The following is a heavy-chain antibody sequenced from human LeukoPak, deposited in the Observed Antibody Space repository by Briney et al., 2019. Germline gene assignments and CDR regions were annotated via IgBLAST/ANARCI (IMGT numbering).Heavy chain of an antibody. CDR2: MNPNSGNT. V-gene: IGHV1-8*01. CDR3: ARGYVLLWFGELLGWFDP. Sequence: ASVKVSCKASGYTFTSYDINWVRQATGQGLEGMGWMNPNSGNTGYAQKFQGRVTMPRNTSISTAYMELSSLRSEDTAVYYCARGYVLLWFGELLGWFDPWGQGTLVTVSS. J-gene: IGHJ5*02. D-gene: IGHD3-10*01. CDR1: GYTFTSYD.